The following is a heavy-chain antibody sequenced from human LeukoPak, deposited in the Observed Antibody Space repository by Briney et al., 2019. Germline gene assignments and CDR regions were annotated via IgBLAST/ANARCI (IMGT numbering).Heavy chain of an antibody. CDR2: IDDTGRP. CDR1: GGSISGDY. J-gene: IGHJ3*02. V-gene: IGHV4-59*01. Sequence: SETLSLTCTVYGGSISGDYWSWIRQPPGKGLEWIGDIDDTGRPNYNSSLKSRVTISLDRSKNQFSLKLSSVTAADTAVYYCARDQWDTLMVTNIWG. D-gene: IGHD5-18*01. CDR3: ARDQWDTLMVTNI.